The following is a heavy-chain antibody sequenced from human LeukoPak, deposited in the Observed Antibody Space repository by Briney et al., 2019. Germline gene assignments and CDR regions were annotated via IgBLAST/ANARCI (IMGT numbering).Heavy chain of an antibody. CDR3: ARGYYYDSSGYYVY. J-gene: IGHJ4*02. V-gene: IGHV3-7*04. D-gene: IGHD3-22*01. Sequence: GGSLRLSCAASGFTFSSYWMSWVRQAPGKGLEWVANIKQDGSEKYYVDSVKGRFTISRDNAKNSLYLQMNSLRAEDTAVYYCARGYYYDSSGYYVYWGQGTLVTVSS. CDR2: IKQDGSEK. CDR1: GFTFSSYW.